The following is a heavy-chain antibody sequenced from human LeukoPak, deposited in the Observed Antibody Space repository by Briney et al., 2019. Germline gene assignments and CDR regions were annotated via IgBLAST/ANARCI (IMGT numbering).Heavy chain of an antibody. D-gene: IGHD2-15*01. CDR2: TRNKANSYTT. CDR1: GFTFSDHY. V-gene: IGHV3-72*01. CDR3: ATSSYCSGGSCSGRGFDY. J-gene: IGHJ4*02. Sequence: PGGSLRLSCAASGFTFSDHYMDWVRQAPGKGLEWVGRTRNKANSYTTEYAASVKGRFTISRDDSKNSLYLQMNSLKTEDTAVYYCATSSYCSGGSCSGRGFDYWGQGTPVTVSS.